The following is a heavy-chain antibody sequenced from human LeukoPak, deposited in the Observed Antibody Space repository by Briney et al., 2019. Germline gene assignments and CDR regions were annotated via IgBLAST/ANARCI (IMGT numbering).Heavy chain of an antibody. CDR1: GFTFSSYA. D-gene: IGHD3-9*01. Sequence: TGGSLRLSCAASGFTFSSYAMHWVRQAPGKGLEWVAVISYDGSNRYYADSVKGRFTISRDNSKNTLYLQMNSLRAEDTAVYYCARDYDILTGRSGGHYWVMDVWGKGTTVTVSS. CDR2: ISYDGSNR. V-gene: IGHV3-30-3*01. CDR3: ARDYDILTGRSGGHYWVMDV. J-gene: IGHJ6*03.